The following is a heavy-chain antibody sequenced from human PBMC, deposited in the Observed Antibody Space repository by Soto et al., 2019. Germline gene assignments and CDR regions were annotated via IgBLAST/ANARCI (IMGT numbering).Heavy chain of an antibody. CDR2: IYPGDSDT. D-gene: IGHD3-10*01. V-gene: IGHV5-51*01. J-gene: IGHJ6*03. CDR1: GYSFSSYW. Sequence: PGESLKISCKGSGYSFSSYWIGWVLQIPWKGLEWMGIIYPGDSDTRYSPSFQGQVTISADKSISTAYLQWSSLKASDTAVYFCARRGRVGVNYYYYYMDVWGTGTTVTVSS. CDR3: ARRGRVGVNYYYYYMDV.